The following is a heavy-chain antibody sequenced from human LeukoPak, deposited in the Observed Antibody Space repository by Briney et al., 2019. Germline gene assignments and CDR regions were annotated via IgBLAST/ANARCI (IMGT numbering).Heavy chain of an antibody. CDR3: ARVKADYDILTGYYSRGLDY. CDR2: IKQDGSEK. CDR1: GXTFSSYW. Sequence: GGSLRLSCAASGXTFSSYWVSWVRQAPGKGLEWVANIKQDGSEKYYVDSVKGRFTISRDNAKNSLYLQMNSLRAEDTAVYYCARVKADYDILTGYYSRGLDYWGQGTLVTVSS. J-gene: IGHJ4*02. V-gene: IGHV3-7*04. D-gene: IGHD3-9*01.